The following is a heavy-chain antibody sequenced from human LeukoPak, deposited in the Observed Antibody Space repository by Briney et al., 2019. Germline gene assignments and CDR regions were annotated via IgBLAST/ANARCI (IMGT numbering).Heavy chain of an antibody. J-gene: IGHJ3*02. CDR1: GGSFSGYY. D-gene: IGHD3-10*01. CDR2: INHSGST. V-gene: IGHV4-34*01. CDR3: ARDNGEVRGDGAFDI. Sequence: SETLSLTCAVYGGSFSGYYWSWIRQPPGKGLEWIGKINHSGSTNYNPSLKSRVTISVDTSKNQFSLKLSSVTAADTAVYYCARDNGEVRGDGAFDIWGQGTMVTVSS.